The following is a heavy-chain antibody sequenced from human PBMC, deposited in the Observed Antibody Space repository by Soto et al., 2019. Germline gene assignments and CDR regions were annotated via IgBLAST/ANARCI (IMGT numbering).Heavy chain of an antibody. Sequence: EVPLVESGGGLVQPGRSLRLSCVASGFTADDYAMHWGRQAPGKGLEWVAGISSNSDTIDYADSVKGRFTIARDNAKNYLVLQMSSLRPRATALYYCAKDMKLGGRTTIHYFDSWGQGTLGTVSS. CDR2: ISSNSDTI. CDR1: GFTADDYA. V-gene: IGHV3-9*02. CDR3: AKDMKLGGRTTIHYFDS. D-gene: IGHD5-12*01. J-gene: IGHJ4*02.